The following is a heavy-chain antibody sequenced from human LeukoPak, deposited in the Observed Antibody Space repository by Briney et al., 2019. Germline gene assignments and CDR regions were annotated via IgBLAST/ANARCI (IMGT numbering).Heavy chain of an antibody. D-gene: IGHD3-10*02. CDR1: GFTFDEYG. CDR3: VQSITMFIG. Sequence: PGGSLRLSCAASGFTFDEYGMSWVRQAQGKGLEWVSGISLNGGATGYADSVKGRFTISRDNGENSLYLQMNSLRAEDTALYYCVQSITMFIGWGQGTLVTVSS. CDR2: ISLNGGAT. J-gene: IGHJ4*02. V-gene: IGHV3-20*04.